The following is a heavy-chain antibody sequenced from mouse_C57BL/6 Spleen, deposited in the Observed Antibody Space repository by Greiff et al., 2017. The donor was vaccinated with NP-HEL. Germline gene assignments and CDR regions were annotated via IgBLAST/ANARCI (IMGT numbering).Heavy chain of an antibody. J-gene: IGHJ3*01. CDR1: GYSITSGYY. Sequence: DVKLQESGPGLVKPSQSLSLTCSVTGYSITSGYYWNWIRQFPGNKLEWMGYISYDGSNNYNPSLKNRISITRDTSKNQFFLKLNSVTTEDTATYYSARHLYGSSYAYWGQGTLVTVSA. CDR2: ISYDGSN. D-gene: IGHD1-1*01. CDR3: ARHLYGSSYAY. V-gene: IGHV3-6*01.